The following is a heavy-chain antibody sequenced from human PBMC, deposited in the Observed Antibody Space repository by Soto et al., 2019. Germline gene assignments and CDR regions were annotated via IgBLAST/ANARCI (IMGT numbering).Heavy chain of an antibody. J-gene: IGHJ6*02. V-gene: IGHV1-69*13. D-gene: IGHD4-17*01. CDR3: ARPIAARYYGDYGPYGMDV. Sequence: ASVKVSCKASGGTFSSYAISWVRQAPGQGLEWMGGIIPIFGTANYAQKFQGRVTITADESTSTAYMELSSLRSEDTAVYYCARPIAARYYGDYGPYGMDVWGQGTTVTVSS. CDR2: IIPIFGTA. CDR1: GGTFSSYA.